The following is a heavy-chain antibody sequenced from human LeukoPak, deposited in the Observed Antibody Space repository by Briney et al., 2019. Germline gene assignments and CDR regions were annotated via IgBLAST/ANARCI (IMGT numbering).Heavy chain of an antibody. CDR1: GFTFRSYG. CDR2: MSFDGSDK. D-gene: IGHD3-22*01. J-gene: IGHJ4*02. Sequence: GGSLRLSCATSGFTFRSYGMPWVRQAPGKGLEWVAVMSFDGSDKYYADSVKGRFTISRDNSKNMVYLRMNSLRAQDTAVYYCAKMGSSGVFPGNWGQGTLVTVSS. V-gene: IGHV3-30*18. CDR3: AKMGSSGVFPGN.